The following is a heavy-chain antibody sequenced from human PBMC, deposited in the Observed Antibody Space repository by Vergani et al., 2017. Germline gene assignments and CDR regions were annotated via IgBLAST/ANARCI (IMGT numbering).Heavy chain of an antibody. Sequence: QVQLVQSGAEVKKPGSSVKVSCKASGGTFSSYAISWVRPSPGPGLESMGGIIPLFGTANYAQQFQGRVTMTADESTGTAYMELSSLRSEDTAVYYCAGAAGITFGGVIVMGYYYYYMDVWGKGTTVTVSS. CDR1: GGTFSSYA. CDR3: AGAAGITFGGVIVMGYYYYYMDV. J-gene: IGHJ6*03. V-gene: IGHV1-69*01. D-gene: IGHD3-16*02. CDR2: IIPLFGTA.